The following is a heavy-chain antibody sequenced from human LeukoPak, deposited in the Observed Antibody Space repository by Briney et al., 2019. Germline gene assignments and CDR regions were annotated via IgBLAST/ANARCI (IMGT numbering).Heavy chain of an antibody. D-gene: IGHD3-10*01. Sequence: GGSLRLSCAASGFTFSSYGLSWVRQAPGKGREGVSGISGSGGSTYYADSVKRRFTISRDNSKSTLYLQMNSLRAEDTAVYYGAKGWRVRGAIKSWFDPWGQGTLVSVSS. CDR1: GFTFSSYG. V-gene: IGHV3-23*01. CDR3: AKGWRVRGAIKSWFDP. CDR2: ISGSGGST. J-gene: IGHJ5*02.